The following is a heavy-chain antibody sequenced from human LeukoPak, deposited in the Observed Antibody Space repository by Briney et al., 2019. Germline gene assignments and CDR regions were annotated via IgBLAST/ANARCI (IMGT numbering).Heavy chain of an antibody. CDR2: ISYGGST. V-gene: IGHV4-39*01. CDR1: GGSLNSFTYY. CDR3: ARQRPHFDY. Sequence: SETLSLTCTVSGGSLNSFTYYWGWIRQPPGKGLEWIGSISYGGSTYYNPSLKSRVTISIDTSKNQFSLKLNSATAADTAVYYCARQRPHFDYWGQGTLVTVSS. J-gene: IGHJ4*02.